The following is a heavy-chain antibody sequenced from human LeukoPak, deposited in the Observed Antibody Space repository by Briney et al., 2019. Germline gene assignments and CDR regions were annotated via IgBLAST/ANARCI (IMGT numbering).Heavy chain of an antibody. V-gene: IGHV4-4*07. CDR1: GGSISSYY. CDR3: ARETGLTYYDFWSGYHTYAFDI. Sequence: SETLSLTCTVSGGSISSYYWSWIRQPAGKGLEWIGRIYTSGSTNYNPPPKSRVTMSVDTSKNQFSLKLSSVTAADTAVYYCARETGLTYYDFWSGYHTYAFDIWGQGTMVTVSS. CDR2: IYTSGST. D-gene: IGHD3-3*01. J-gene: IGHJ3*02.